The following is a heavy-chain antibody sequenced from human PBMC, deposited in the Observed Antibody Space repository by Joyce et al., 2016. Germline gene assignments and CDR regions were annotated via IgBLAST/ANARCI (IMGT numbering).Heavy chain of an antibody. CDR1: EFAFSSHA. CDR3: TRSSRTGYTAGWPDFDY. D-gene: IGHD2-2*02. J-gene: IGHJ4*02. CDR2: IAYDGSHQ. Sequence: QVPLLESGGGVAQPGRSLRLSCAASEFAFSSHARHWVRQGPGKGMEWGAVIAYDGSHQYYADSVRGRFTISRDNSQNTLYLQMNSLRVEDTAVYYCTRSSRTGYTAGWPDFDYWGQGTLVTVSS. V-gene: IGHV3-30*03.